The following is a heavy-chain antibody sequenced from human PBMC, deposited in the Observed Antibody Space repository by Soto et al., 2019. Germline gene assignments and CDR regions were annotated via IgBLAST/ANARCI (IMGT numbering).Heavy chain of an antibody. D-gene: IGHD3-10*01. J-gene: IGHJ3*01. V-gene: IGHV3-9*01. CDR1: GFTFEYYS. Sequence: GGSLRLSCVASGFTFEYYSLHWVRQVPGKGLEWVAGISGNSGSSGYADSVRGRFTVSRDNAKNSLLLQMSSLSPEDTALYYCTKRSSARPGFDAFDLWGQGTMVTVSS. CDR2: ISGNSGSS. CDR3: TKRSSARPGFDAFDL.